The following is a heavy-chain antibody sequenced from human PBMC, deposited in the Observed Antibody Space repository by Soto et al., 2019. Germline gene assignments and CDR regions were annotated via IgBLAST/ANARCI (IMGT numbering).Heavy chain of an antibody. CDR2: INGGGIST. Sequence: PLLQSGGGLVQPGGSLRLSCAASGFTFRNYAMSWVRQTPEKGLEWVSAINGGGISTYYADSVKGRFTISRDQSKNTIYLQMDSLRVQATALYYCTKGRYLKWFLSGGGEESWGRGTLVTVSS. V-gene: IGHV3-23*01. J-gene: IGHJ5*02. D-gene: IGHD3-3*01. CDR1: GFTFRNYA. CDR3: TKGRYLKWFLSGGGEES.